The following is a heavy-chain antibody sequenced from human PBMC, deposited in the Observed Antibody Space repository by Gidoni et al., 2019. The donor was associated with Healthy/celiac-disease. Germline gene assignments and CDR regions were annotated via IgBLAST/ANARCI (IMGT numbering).Heavy chain of an antibody. CDR3: ARGPSKKVVAANANRYLGY. Sequence: EVQLVESGGGLVKPGGSLRLSCAASGFPFSSYSMNWVRQAPGKGLEWVSSISSSSSYIYYADSVKGRFTISRDNAKNSLYLQMNSLRAEDTAVYYCARGPSKKVVAANANRYLGYWGQGTLVTVSS. J-gene: IGHJ4*02. D-gene: IGHD2-15*01. V-gene: IGHV3-21*01. CDR2: ISSSSSYI. CDR1: GFPFSSYS.